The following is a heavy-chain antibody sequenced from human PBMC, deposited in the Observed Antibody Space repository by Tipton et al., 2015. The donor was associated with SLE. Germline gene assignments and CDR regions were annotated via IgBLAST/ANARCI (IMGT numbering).Heavy chain of an antibody. CDR3: ARGHCTGGVCSDAFDI. CDR2: IYSGGST. Sequence: QLVQSGRGLVQPGGSLRLSCAASGFTVSSNYMSWVRQAPGKGLEWVSVIYSGGSTYYADSVKGRFTISRDNSKNTLYLQMNSLRAEDTAVYYCARGHCTGGVCSDAFDIWGQGTMVPVSS. J-gene: IGHJ3*02. D-gene: IGHD2-8*02. CDR1: GFTVSSNY. V-gene: IGHV3-53*04.